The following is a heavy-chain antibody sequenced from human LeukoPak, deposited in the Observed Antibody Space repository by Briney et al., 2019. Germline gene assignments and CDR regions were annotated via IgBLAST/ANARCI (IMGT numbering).Heavy chain of an antibody. V-gene: IGHV3-23*01. CDR2: ISGSGGST. Sequence: GGSLRLSCAASGFTFSSYAMSWVRQAPGKGLEWVSAISGSGGSTYYADSVKGRFTISRDNSKNTLYLQMNRLIAEDTAVYYCAKSSTFGGVIVPYYFDYWGQGTLVTVSA. J-gene: IGHJ4*02. CDR1: GFTFSSYA. D-gene: IGHD3-16*02. CDR3: AKSSTFGGVIVPYYFDY.